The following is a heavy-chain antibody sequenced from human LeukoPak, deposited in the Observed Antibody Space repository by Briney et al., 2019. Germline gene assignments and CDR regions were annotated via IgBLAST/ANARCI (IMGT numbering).Heavy chain of an antibody. CDR3: AKDSHRYCSSTSCSPFDY. D-gene: IGHD2-2*01. V-gene: IGHV3-9*01. CDR1: GFTFDDYA. CDR2: ISWNSGSI. Sequence: PGGSLRLSCAASGFTFDDYAMHWVRQAPGKGLEWVSGISWNSGSIGYAGSVKGRFTISRDNAKNSLYLQMNSLRAEDTALYYCAKDSHRYCSSTSCSPFDYWGQGTLVTVSS. J-gene: IGHJ4*02.